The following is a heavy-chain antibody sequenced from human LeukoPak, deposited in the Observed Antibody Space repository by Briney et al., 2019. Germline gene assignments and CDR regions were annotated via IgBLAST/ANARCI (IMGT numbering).Heavy chain of an antibody. CDR1: GFTFSSYG. Sequence: PGRSLRLSCAASGFTFSSYGMHWVRQAPGKGLEWVAVISYDGSNKYYADSVKGRFTISRDNSKNTLYLQMNSLRAEDTAVYYCATHTVTQFDYWGQGPWSPSPQ. J-gene: IGHJ4*02. CDR3: ATHTVTQFDY. D-gene: IGHD4-11*01. V-gene: IGHV3-30*03. CDR2: ISYDGSNK.